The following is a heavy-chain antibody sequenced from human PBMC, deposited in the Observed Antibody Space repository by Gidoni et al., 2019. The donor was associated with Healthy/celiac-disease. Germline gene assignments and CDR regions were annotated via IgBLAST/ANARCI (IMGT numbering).Heavy chain of an antibody. CDR1: GCPISSGSYY. CDR2: IYTSGST. CDR3: ARESSGWYYFDY. V-gene: IGHV4-61*02. D-gene: IGHD6-19*01. Sequence: QLQLQDSAPVLLTPSPTLSLPCPVPGCPISSGSYYWSWSRQPAGKGLEWIGCIYTSGSTNYNPSLKSRVTISVDTSKNQFSLKLSSVTAADTAVYYCARESSGWYYFDYWGQGTLVTVSS. J-gene: IGHJ4*02.